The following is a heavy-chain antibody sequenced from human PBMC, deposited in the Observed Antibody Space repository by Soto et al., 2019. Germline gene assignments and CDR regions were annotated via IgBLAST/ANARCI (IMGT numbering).Heavy chain of an antibody. CDR3: AREYYGTTTWIDY. V-gene: IGHV1-18*04. CDR1: GYTFTSYP. CDR2: VNSYDGTT. Sequence: QVQLVQSAPELQRPGDSVKVSCKTSGYTFTSYPYSWVRQAPGQGLEWMGWVNSYDGTTKVAQQFRDRITRTADKSAATGFMELRRLTSDDTAVYYCAREYYGTTTWIDYWGQGTLVAVSS. J-gene: IGHJ4*02. D-gene: IGHD1-7*01.